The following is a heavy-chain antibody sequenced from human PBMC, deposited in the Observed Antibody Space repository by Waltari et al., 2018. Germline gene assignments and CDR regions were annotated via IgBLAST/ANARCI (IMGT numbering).Heavy chain of an antibody. CDR2: INRDGSTT. CDR3: ATAGYYRFDF. Sequence: EVQLVESGGDLVQPGGSLRLSCVGSGFTFSSSWLHWVRQAPGEGLVWVARINRDGSTTDYADSVKGRFTISRDNAKNTLYLQINSLSVEDTAIYYCATAGYYRFDFWGQGTLVTVSS. D-gene: IGHD2-8*01. V-gene: IGHV3-74*01. J-gene: IGHJ4*02. CDR1: GFTFSSSW.